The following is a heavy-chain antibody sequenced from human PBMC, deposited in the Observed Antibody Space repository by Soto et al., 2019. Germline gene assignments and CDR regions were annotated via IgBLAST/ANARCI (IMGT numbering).Heavy chain of an antibody. V-gene: IGHV1-8*01. Sequence: ASVKVSCKASGYTFTSYDINWVRQATGQGLEYLGWMNPNSGNTGYVQKFQGRVTMTRDTSISTAYMELSSLRSEDTAVYYCAREGGSLNWFDPWGQGTLVTVSS. J-gene: IGHJ5*02. CDR3: AREGGSLNWFDP. CDR2: MNPNSGNT. CDR1: GYTFTSYD. D-gene: IGHD1-26*01.